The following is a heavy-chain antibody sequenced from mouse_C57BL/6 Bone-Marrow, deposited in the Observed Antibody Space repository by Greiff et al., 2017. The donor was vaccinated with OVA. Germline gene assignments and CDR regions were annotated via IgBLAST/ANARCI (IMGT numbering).Heavy chain of an antibody. CDR3: AIGRYFDY. J-gene: IGHJ2*01. D-gene: IGHD3-3*01. V-gene: IGHV1-61*01. Sequence: VQLQQPGAELVRPGSSVKLSCKASGYTFTSYWMDWVKQRPGQGLEWIGNIYPSDSETHYNQKFKDKATLTADKSSSTAYMQLSSLTSEDSAVSYCAIGRYFDYWGQGTTLTVSS. CDR2: IYPSDSET. CDR1: GYTFTSYW.